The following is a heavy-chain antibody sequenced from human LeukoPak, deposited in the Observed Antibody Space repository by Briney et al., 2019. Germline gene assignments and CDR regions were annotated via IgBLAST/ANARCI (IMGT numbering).Heavy chain of an antibody. Sequence: KPSETLSLTCVVYSGSFSGYFWSWIRQPPGKGLEWIGEINRSGSTNYNPSLKSRVTISVDTSKNQFSLKLSSVTAADTAVYYCARGIVGPTYFDYWGQGTLVTVSS. CDR1: SGSFSGYF. V-gene: IGHV4-34*01. CDR3: ARGIVGPTYFDY. D-gene: IGHD1-26*01. CDR2: INRSGST. J-gene: IGHJ4*02.